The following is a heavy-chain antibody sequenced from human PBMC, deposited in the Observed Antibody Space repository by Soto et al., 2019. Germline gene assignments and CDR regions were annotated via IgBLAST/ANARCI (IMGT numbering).Heavy chain of an antibody. CDR3: AATSLVQYYYYYMDV. D-gene: IGHD3-16*02. Sequence: KVSCKASGFTFTSSAMQWVRQARGQRLEWIGWIVVGSGNTNYAQKFQERVTITRDMSTSTAYMELSSLRSEDTAVYYCAATSLVQYYYYYMDVWGKGTTVTVSS. J-gene: IGHJ6*03. CDR2: IVVGSGNT. V-gene: IGHV1-58*02. CDR1: GFTFTSSA.